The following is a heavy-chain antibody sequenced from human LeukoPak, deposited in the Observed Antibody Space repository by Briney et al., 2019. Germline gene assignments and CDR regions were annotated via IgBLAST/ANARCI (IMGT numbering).Heavy chain of an antibody. J-gene: IGHJ1*01. Sequence: GGSLRLSCAASGFTFSSYAMSWVRQAPGKGLEWVSAITASGSTTFFADSVMGRFTISRDNSKNTMFLQMNSLRAEDTAVYYCARQNLVATKSPHEYFHYWGQGTLVTVSS. D-gene: IGHD4-23*01. V-gene: IGHV3-23*01. CDR3: ARQNLVATKSPHEYFHY. CDR2: ITASGSTT. CDR1: GFTFSSYA.